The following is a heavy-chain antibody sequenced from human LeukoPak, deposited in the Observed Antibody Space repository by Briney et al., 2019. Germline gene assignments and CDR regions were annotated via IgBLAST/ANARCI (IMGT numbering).Heavy chain of an antibody. CDR3: AREALPACSGGSCYRAPFDY. J-gene: IGHJ4*02. D-gene: IGHD2-15*01. V-gene: IGHV4-34*01. CDR2: INHSGST. Sequence: SEALSLTCAVYGGSFSGYYWSWIRQPPGKGLEWIGEINHSGSTNYNPSLKSRVTISVDTSKNQFALKLSSVTAADTAVYHCAREALPACSGGSCYRAPFDYWGQGTLVTVSS. CDR1: GGSFSGYY.